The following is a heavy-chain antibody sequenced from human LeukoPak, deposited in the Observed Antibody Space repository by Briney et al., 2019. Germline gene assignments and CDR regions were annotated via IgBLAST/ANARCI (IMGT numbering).Heavy chain of an antibody. CDR1: GFTFSSYA. V-gene: IGHV3-64*01. J-gene: IGHJ6*03. D-gene: IGHD1-26*01. CDR3: AKDGGTAAYYYYYMDV. CDR2: ISSNGGST. Sequence: GGSLRLPCAASGFTFSSYAMHWVRQAPGKGLEYVSAISSNGGSTYYANSVKGRFTISRDNSKNTLYLQMNSLRAEDTAVYYCAKDGGTAAYYYYYMDVWGKGTTVTISS.